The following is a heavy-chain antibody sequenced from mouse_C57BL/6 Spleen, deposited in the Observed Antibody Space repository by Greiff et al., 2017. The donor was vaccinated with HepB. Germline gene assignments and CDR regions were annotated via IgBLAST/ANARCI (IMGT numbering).Heavy chain of an antibody. CDR3: ARGQYYGSSYVRAMDY. D-gene: IGHD1-1*01. J-gene: IGHJ4*01. CDR1: GYTFTSYW. Sequence: QVQLQQPGAELVKPGASVKLSCKASGYTFTSYWMQWVKQRPGQGLEWIGEIDPSDSYTNYNQKFKGKATLTVDTSSSTAYMQLSSLTSEDSAVYYCARGQYYGSSYVRAMDYWGQGTSVTVSS. V-gene: IGHV1-50*01. CDR2: IDPSDSYT.